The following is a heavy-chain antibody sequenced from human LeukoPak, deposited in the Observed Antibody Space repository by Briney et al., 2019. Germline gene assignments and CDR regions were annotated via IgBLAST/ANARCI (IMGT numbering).Heavy chain of an antibody. J-gene: IGHJ4*02. CDR1: GFTFSSYG. CDR2: ISYDGSNK. V-gene: IGHV3-30*18. D-gene: IGHD3-10*01. Sequence: GGSLRLSCAASGFTFSSYGMHWVRQAPGKGLEWVAVISYDGSNKYYADSVKGRFTISRDNSKNTLYLQMNSLRAEDTAVYYCAKDEVLLWFGELDYWGQGTLVTVSP. CDR3: AKDEVLLWFGELDY.